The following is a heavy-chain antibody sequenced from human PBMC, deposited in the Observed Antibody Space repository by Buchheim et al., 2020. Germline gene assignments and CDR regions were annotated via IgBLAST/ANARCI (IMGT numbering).Heavy chain of an antibody. CDR2: IVVGSGNT. J-gene: IGHJ6*02. Sequence: QMQLVQSGPEVKKPGTSVKVSCKASGFTFTSSAVQWVRQARGQRLEWIGWIVVGSGNTNYAQKFQERVTITRDMSTSTAYMELSSLRSEDTAVYYCARVYEYHDLLTGSMEAGYYYGLDVWGQGTT. D-gene: IGHD3-9*01. CDR3: ARVYEYHDLLTGSMEAGYYYGLDV. V-gene: IGHV1-58*01. CDR1: GFTFTSSA.